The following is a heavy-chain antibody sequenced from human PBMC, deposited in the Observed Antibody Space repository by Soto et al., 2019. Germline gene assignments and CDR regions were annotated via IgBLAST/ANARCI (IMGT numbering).Heavy chain of an antibody. J-gene: IGHJ3*02. D-gene: IGHD5-12*01. CDR2: ISYDGSDR. Sequence: QVQLVESGGGVVQPARSLRLSCAASGFNFRSYAMHWVRQAPGKGLEWVAIISYDGSDRYYADSVKGRFTISRDNSKDTLYLQMSSLRGDDTALYYCASKGKWLRREDGFDIWGQGTSVTVSS. CDR1: GFNFRSYA. V-gene: IGHV3-30-3*01. CDR3: ASKGKWLRREDGFDI.